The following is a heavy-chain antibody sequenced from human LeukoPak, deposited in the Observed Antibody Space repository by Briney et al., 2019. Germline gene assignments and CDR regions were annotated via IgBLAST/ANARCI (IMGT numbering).Heavy chain of an antibody. V-gene: IGHV4-38-2*02. Sequence: SETLSLTRTVPGYSISSGYYWGWIRQPPGKGLEWIGSIYHSGSTYYNPSLKSRVTISVDTSKNQFSLKLSSVTAADTAVYYCAREYCSRTSCYFDYWGQGTLVTVSS. CDR2: IYHSGST. D-gene: IGHD2-2*01. CDR3: AREYCSRTSCYFDY. CDR1: GYSISSGYY. J-gene: IGHJ4*02.